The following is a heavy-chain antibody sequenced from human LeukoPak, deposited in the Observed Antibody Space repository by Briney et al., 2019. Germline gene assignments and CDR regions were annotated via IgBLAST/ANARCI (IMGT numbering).Heavy chain of an antibody. J-gene: IGHJ4*02. Sequence: GGSLRLSCAASGFTFSSYAMHWVRQAPGKGLEWVAVISYDGSNKYYADFVKGRFTISRDNSKNTLYLQMNSLRAEDTSVYYCASDSPEYYFDYWGQGTLVTVSS. V-gene: IGHV3-30-3*01. CDR3: ASDSPEYYFDY. D-gene: IGHD3-10*01. CDR1: GFTFSSYA. CDR2: ISYDGSNK.